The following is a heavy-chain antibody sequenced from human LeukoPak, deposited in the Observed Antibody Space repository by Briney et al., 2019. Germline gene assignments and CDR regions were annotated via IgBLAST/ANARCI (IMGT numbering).Heavy chain of an antibody. CDR3: AIGYYGNSGYLLSDD. Sequence: SETLSLTCTVSGGSISSYFWSWIRQPPGKGLEWIGYIYYSGSTNYNPSLKSRVTISVDTSKKQFSLKLSSVTAADTAVYYCAIGYYGNSGYLLSDDWGQGTLVTVSS. J-gene: IGHJ4*02. D-gene: IGHD3-22*01. CDR1: GGSISSYF. CDR2: IYYSGST. V-gene: IGHV4-59*01.